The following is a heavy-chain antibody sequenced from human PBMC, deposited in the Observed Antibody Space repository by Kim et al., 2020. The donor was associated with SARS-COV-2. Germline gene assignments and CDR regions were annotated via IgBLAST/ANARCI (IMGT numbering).Heavy chain of an antibody. V-gene: IGHV3-73*01. CDR3: ARYFRETGKFYYMDV. J-gene: IGHJ6*03. Sequence: GGSLRLSCAASGFIISDSTMHWVRQASGKGLEWVGRVRSKTYTYATAYAASVKGRFTISRDDSKNTAYLQMDSLKTEDTAVYYCARYFRETGKFYYMDVWGNGTTVTVSS. CDR1: GFIISDST. D-gene: IGHD1-1*01. CDR2: VRSKTYTYAT.